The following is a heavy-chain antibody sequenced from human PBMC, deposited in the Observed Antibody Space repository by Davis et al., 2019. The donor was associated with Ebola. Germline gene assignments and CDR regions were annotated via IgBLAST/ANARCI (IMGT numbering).Heavy chain of an antibody. Sequence: PGGSLRLSCAASGFTFSSFTMNWVRQAPGKGLEWVSTISDGSRNTHYADSVKGRFTISRDNAKNSLYLQMNSLRAEDTAVYYCARDLGDGYKYTLDYWGQGTLVTVSS. CDR2: ISDGSRNT. CDR1: GFTFSSFT. V-gene: IGHV3-21*04. J-gene: IGHJ4*02. CDR3: ARDLGDGYKYTLDY. D-gene: IGHD5-24*01.